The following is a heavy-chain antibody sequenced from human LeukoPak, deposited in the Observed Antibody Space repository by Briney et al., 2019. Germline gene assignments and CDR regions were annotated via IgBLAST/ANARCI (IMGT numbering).Heavy chain of an antibody. CDR3: ARGGGLLWFGELTPYCFDY. J-gene: IGHJ4*02. Sequence: SETLSLTCAVYGGSFSGYYWSWIRQPPGKGLEWIGEINHSGSTNYNPSLKSRVTISVDTSKNQFSLKLSSVTAADTAVYYCARGGGLLWFGELTPYCFDYWGQGTLVTVSS. CDR2: INHSGST. V-gene: IGHV4-34*01. D-gene: IGHD3-10*01. CDR1: GGSFSGYY.